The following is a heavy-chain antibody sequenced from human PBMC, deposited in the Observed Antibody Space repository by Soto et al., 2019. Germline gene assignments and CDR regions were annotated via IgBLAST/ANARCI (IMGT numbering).Heavy chain of an antibody. CDR1: GYTFTSYG. V-gene: IGHV1-18*04. CDR2: ISAYNGNT. Sequence: ASVKVSCKASGYTFTSYGISWVRQAPGQGLEWMGWISAYNGNTNYAQKLQGRVTMTTDTSTSTAYMELRSLRSDDTAVYYGAREATWLLGYYYYYMDVWGKGTTVTVSS. J-gene: IGHJ6*03. CDR3: AREATWLLGYYYYYMDV. D-gene: IGHD5-12*01.